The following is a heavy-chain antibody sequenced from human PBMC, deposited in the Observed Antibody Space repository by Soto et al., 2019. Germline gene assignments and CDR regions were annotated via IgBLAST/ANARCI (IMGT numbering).Heavy chain of an antibody. V-gene: IGHV4-39*01. CDR2: LYYSGST. Sequence: SETLSLTCTVSGGSISSSTYYWGWIRQPPGEGLEWIGSLYYSGSTYYNPSLKSRVTISVDTSKNQFSLKLSSVTAADTAIYYCARHNDYWGQGTLVTVSS. CDR3: ARHNDY. J-gene: IGHJ4*02. CDR1: GGSISSSTYY.